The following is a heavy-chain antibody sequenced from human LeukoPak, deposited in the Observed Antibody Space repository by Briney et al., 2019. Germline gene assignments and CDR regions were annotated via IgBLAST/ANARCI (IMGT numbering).Heavy chain of an antibody. D-gene: IGHD2-2*02. J-gene: IGHJ5*02. V-gene: IGHV4-30-4*08. Sequence: SQTLSLTCTVSGGSISSGDYYWGWIRQPPGKGLEWIGYIYYSGSTYYNPSLKSRVTISVDTSKNQFSLKLSSVTAADTAVYYCAREILVVVPAAILDWFDPWGEGTLVTVSS. CDR3: AREILVVVPAAILDWFDP. CDR1: GGSISSGDYY. CDR2: IYYSGST.